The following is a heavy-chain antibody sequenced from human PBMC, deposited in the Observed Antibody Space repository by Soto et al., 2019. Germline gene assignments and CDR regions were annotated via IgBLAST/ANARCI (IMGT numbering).Heavy chain of an antibody. J-gene: IGHJ5*02. CDR1: GFTFTSSA. Sequence: VSCKASGFTFTSSAVQWVRQARGQRLEWIGWIVVGSGNTNYAQKFQERVTITRDMSTSTAYMELSSLRSEDTAVYYCAKDSGSSSWYNWFDPWGQGTLVTVSS. CDR3: AKDSGSSSWYNWFDP. V-gene: IGHV1-58*01. CDR2: IVVGSGNT. D-gene: IGHD6-13*01.